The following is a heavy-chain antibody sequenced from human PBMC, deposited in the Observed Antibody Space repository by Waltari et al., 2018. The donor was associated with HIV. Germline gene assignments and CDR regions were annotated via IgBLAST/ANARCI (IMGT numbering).Heavy chain of an antibody. V-gene: IGHV3-33*01. CDR1: GFIFSNYG. D-gene: IGHD6-13*01. J-gene: IGHJ6*02. CDR3: ARDRSSSWYGRDYYYYGMDV. CDR2: IWYDGSNK. Sequence: LSCATSGFIFSNYGMHWVRQAPGKGLEWVAIIWYDGSNKYFADSVKGRFTISRDNSKNTLYLQMNSLRAEDTAVYYCARDRSSSWYGRDYYYYGMDVWGQGTTVTVSS.